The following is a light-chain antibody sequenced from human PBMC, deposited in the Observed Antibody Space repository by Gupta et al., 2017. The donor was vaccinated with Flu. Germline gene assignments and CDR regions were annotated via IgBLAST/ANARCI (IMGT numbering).Light chain of an antibody. CDR3: KKYNSAPYS. CDR2: AAS. Sequence: IQLTHSPSSLSASVGDRVTVSCRASQGIVNYLAWYQQKAGEVPKILISAASTLHSGVPSRFSGSGSGTDFTLTISRLQPEDVATYYCKKYNSAPYSFGQGTKLEIK. V-gene: IGKV1-27*01. J-gene: IGKJ2*03. CDR1: QGIVNY.